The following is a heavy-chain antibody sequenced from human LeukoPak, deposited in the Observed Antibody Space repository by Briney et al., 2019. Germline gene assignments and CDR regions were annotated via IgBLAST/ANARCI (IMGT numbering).Heavy chain of an antibody. CDR1: VCTFDYSA. CDR2: SSWNRGNL. V-gene: IGHV3-9*01. CDR3: AKDRNNNYWYGIDY. J-gene: IGHJ4*02. D-gene: IGHD6-13*01. Sequence: GRALRLSFAASVCTFDYSAMHGVRQAPGKGLEGVSGSSWNRGNLRYADSLNGRFTISRDNDKKSLYLQMNSLRTEDTALYYCAKDRNNNYWYGIDYWGQGTLVTVSS.